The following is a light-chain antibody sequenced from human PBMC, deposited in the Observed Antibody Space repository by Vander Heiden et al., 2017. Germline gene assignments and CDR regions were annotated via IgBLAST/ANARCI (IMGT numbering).Light chain of an antibody. Sequence: DVVMNQSPDYLVVSLGGRATINCKSSQTVLYDSDNKNYLAWYRQKPGQPPKLLISWASTRESGVPDRFSGSGSGTDFTLTISSLQAEDVAIYYCQQYYATPLTFGGGTKVEIK. V-gene: IGKV4-1*01. CDR2: WAS. CDR1: QTVLYDSDNKNY. J-gene: IGKJ4*01. CDR3: QQYYATPLT.